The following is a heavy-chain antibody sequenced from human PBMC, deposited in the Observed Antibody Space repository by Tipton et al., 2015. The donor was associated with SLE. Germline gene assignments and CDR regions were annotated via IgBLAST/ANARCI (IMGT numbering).Heavy chain of an antibody. V-gene: IGHV3-21*01. J-gene: IGHJ1*01. CDR3: ARDFWSGPPVEYFQH. CDR2: ISGDSSYI. D-gene: IGHD3-3*01. Sequence: SLRLSCAASGFTFRSYTMNWVRQAPGKGLEWVSSISGDSSYIFYADSVKGRFTVSRDNAKNSLYLQMNSLRAEDTAVYYCARDFWSGPPVEYFQHWGQGSLVIVSS. CDR1: GFTFRSYT.